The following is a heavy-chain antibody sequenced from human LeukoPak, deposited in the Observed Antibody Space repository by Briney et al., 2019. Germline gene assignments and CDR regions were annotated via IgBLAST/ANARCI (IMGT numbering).Heavy chain of an antibody. Sequence: GGSLRLSCAASGFTFSSYTMTWVRQAPGKGLEWVSAISGSGGSTYYADSVKGRFTISRDNSKNTLYLQMNSLRAEDTAIYYCAKDAWFGESRNPFDHWGQGTLVTVSS. CDR1: GFTFSSYT. CDR3: AKDAWFGESRNPFDH. V-gene: IGHV3-23*01. D-gene: IGHD3-10*01. J-gene: IGHJ4*02. CDR2: ISGSGGST.